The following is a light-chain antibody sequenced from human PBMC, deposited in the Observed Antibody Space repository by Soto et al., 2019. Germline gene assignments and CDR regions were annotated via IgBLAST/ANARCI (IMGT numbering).Light chain of an antibody. Sequence: DIQMTQSPSSLSASVGDRVSITCRASQSISNFLNWYQQKPGKAPNLLIYAVSNLQSGVPSRFSGSGSGTEFTLTIASLLPEDFATYYCQQSYGTPKTFGQGTTVDIK. CDR2: AVS. CDR1: QSISNF. J-gene: IGKJ1*01. V-gene: IGKV1-39*01. CDR3: QQSYGTPKT.